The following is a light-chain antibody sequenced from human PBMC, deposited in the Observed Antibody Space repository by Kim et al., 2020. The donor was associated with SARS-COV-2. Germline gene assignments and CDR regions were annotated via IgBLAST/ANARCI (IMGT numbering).Light chain of an antibody. CDR2: QDS. CDR3: QAWDSSTANYV. Sequence: SHELTQPPSVSVSPGQTASITCSGDKLGDKYACWYQQKPGQSPVLVIYQDSKRPSGIPERFSGSNSGNTATLTISGTQAMDEADYYCQAWDSSTANYVFGTGTKVTVL. J-gene: IGLJ1*01. CDR1: KLGDKY. V-gene: IGLV3-1*01.